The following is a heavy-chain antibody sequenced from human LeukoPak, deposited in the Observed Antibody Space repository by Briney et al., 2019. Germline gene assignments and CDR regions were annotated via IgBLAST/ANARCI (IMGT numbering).Heavy chain of an antibody. CDR1: GGSINSYY. CDR3: ARDLVWFGSLDV. Sequence: SETLSLTCTVSGGSINSYYWSWIRQPPGKGLEWIGYIYYSGSTNYNPSLKSRVTISVDTSKNQFSLKLSSVTAADTAVYYCARDLVWFGSLDVWGKGTTVTVSS. CDR2: IYYSGST. J-gene: IGHJ6*04. D-gene: IGHD3-10*01. V-gene: IGHV4-59*12.